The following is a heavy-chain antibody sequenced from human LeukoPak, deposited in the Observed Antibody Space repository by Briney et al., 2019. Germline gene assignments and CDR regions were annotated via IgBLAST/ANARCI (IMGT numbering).Heavy chain of an antibody. J-gene: IGHJ4*02. CDR3: ARHSGSTGLDY. V-gene: IGHV4-38-2*01. Sequence: PSETLSLTCGVSGYSLSSGYYWGWIRQPPGKGGEWIGMLYLNGGTFYNSSLKSRVTVSVDTPKNQFSMKVNSVTAADTAVYYCARHSGSTGLDYWGQGTLVTVS. CDR2: LYLNGGT. CDR1: GYSLSSGYY. D-gene: IGHD1-26*01.